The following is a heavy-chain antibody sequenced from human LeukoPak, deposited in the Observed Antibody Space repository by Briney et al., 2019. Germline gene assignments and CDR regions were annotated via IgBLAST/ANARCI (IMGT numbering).Heavy chain of an antibody. J-gene: IGHJ4*02. CDR3: AREARFGELSLNY. D-gene: IGHD3-10*01. Sequence: GGSLRLSCAASGFTFSSYSMNWVRQAPGKGLEWVSSISSSSSCIYYADSVKGRFTISRDNAKNSLYLQMNSLRVEDTTVYYCAREARFGELSLNYWGQGTLVTVSS. CDR1: GFTFSSYS. CDR2: ISSSSSCI. V-gene: IGHV3-21*01.